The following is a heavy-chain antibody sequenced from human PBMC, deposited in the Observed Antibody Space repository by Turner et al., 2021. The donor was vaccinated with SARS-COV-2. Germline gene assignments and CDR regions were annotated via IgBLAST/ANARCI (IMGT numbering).Heavy chain of an antibody. V-gene: IGHV3-53*01. CDR2: FYSGGST. J-gene: IGHJ4*02. CDR3: ARDYGDYYFDY. CDR1: GFIVSSNY. Sequence: EVQLVESGGGLIQPGGSLRLSCVASGFIVSSNYMSWVRQAPGKGLEWVAGFYSGGSTYYADAVKGRFTISRDNSKNTLYLQMNSLRAEDTAVYYCARDYGDYYFDYWGQGTLVTVSS. D-gene: IGHD4-17*01.